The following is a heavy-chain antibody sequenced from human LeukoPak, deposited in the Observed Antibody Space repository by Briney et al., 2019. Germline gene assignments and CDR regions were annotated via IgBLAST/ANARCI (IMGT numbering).Heavy chain of an antibody. CDR2: ISSSGTTI. CDR1: GFTFSSYS. CDR3: ARGYCSSNTCYIAFDI. D-gene: IGHD2-2*02. V-gene: IGHV3-48*01. Sequence: GGSVRLSCAASGFTFSSYSMNWVRQAPGKGLEWVSYISSSGTTIYYADSVKGRFTISRDNPKNSLYLQMNSLRAEDTAVYYCARGYCSSNTCYIAFDIWGQGTMVTVSS. J-gene: IGHJ3*02.